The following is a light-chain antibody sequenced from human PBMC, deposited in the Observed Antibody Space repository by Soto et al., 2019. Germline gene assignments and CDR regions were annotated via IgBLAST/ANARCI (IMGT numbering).Light chain of an antibody. CDR3: QPYGDSLFT. J-gene: IGKJ3*01. CDR2: GAS. V-gene: IGKV3-20*01. CDR1: QSVSSNF. Sequence: EIVLTQSPGTLSLSPGERATLSCRASQSVSSNFLAWYQHKPGQAPRLLIYGASSRATGIPDRFSGSGSGTDFTLTISRLEPEDFAVFYCQPYGDSLFTFGPGTKVDIK.